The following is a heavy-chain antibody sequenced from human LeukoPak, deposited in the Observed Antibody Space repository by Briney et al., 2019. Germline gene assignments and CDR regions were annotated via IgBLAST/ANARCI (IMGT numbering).Heavy chain of an antibody. V-gene: IGHV4-59*08. CDR1: GGSISSYY. D-gene: IGHD3-3*01. CDR3: ARQDYDFWSGYYTSRGFDY. CDR2: IYYSGST. J-gene: IGHJ4*02. Sequence: SETLSLTCTVSGGSISSYYWSWIRQPPGKGLEWIGYIYYSGSTNYNPSLKSRVTISVDTSKNQFSLKLSSVTAADTAVYYCARQDYDFWSGYYTSRGFDYWGQGTLVTVSS.